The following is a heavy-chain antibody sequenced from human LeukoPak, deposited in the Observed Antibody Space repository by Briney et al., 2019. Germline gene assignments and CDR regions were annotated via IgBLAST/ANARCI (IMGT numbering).Heavy chain of an antibody. CDR1: GGSISGYY. Sequence: SETLSLTCTVSGGSISGYYWSWIRQPPGKGLEWIGEINHSGSTNYNPSLKSRVTISVDTSKNQFSLKLSSVTAADTAVYYCAATYCSGGSCLNFDYWGQGTLVTVSS. V-gene: IGHV4-34*01. J-gene: IGHJ4*02. D-gene: IGHD2-15*01. CDR3: AATYCSGGSCLNFDY. CDR2: INHSGST.